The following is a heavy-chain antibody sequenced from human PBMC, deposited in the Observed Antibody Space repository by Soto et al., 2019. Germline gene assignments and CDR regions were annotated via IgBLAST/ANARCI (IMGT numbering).Heavy chain of an antibody. Sequence: QVQLVESGGGVVQPGRSLRLSCAASGFTFSSYGMHWVRQAPGKGLEWVAVIWYDGSNKYYADSVKGRFTISRDNSKNTLYLQMNSLRAEDTAVYYCARGGHRTAMDHYRSMDVWGQGTTVTVSS. CDR2: IWYDGSNK. V-gene: IGHV3-33*01. D-gene: IGHD5-18*01. CDR1: GFTFSSYG. J-gene: IGHJ6*02. CDR3: ARGGHRTAMDHYRSMDV.